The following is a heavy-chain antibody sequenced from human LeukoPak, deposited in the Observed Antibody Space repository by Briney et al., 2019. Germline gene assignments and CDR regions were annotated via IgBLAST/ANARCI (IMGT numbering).Heavy chain of an antibody. D-gene: IGHD3-9*01. CDR3: ARGVYDILTGYWSFDY. V-gene: IGHV4-59*01. CDR2: IYYSGST. CDR1: GGSISSYY. J-gene: IGHJ4*02. Sequence: SETLSLTCTVSGGSISSYYWSWIRQPPGKGLEWLGYIYYSGSTNYNPSLKSRVTISVDTSKNQFSLKLSSVTAADTAVYYCARGVYDILTGYWSFDYWGQGTLVTVSS.